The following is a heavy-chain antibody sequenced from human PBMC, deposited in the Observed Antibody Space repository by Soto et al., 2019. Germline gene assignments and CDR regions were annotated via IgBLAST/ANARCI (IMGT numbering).Heavy chain of an antibody. J-gene: IGHJ4*02. Sequence: SETLSLTCTVAGGYSGSGNDYWGWIRQPPGKGPEWIGSSSYSGNTYYNPSLKSRVIISVDTSKNQFSLKLTSATAADTAVFYCASQPPSVPGLRGYYFDLWGQRTLVTVSS. D-gene: IGHD3-16*01. V-gene: IGHV4-39*01. CDR3: ASQPPSVPGLRGYYFDL. CDR2: SSYSGNT. CDR1: GGYSGSGNDY.